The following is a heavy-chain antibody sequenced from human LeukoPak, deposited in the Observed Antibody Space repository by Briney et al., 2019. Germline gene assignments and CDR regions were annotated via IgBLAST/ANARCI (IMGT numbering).Heavy chain of an antibody. CDR1: GGSFSGYY. CDR2: IYHSGST. CDR3: ARGRTVTTFSYYYGMDV. D-gene: IGHD4-17*01. J-gene: IGHJ6*02. V-gene: IGHV4-34*01. Sequence: SETLSLTCAVYGGSFSGYYWSWIRQPPGKGLEWIGEIYHSGSTNYNPSLKSRVTISVDKSKNQFSLKLSSVTAADTAVYYCARGRTVTTFSYYYGMDVWGQGTTVTVSS.